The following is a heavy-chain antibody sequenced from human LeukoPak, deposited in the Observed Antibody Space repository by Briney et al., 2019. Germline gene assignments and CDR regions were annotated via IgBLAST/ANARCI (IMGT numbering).Heavy chain of an antibody. V-gene: IGHV4-61*02. CDR2: IYASGST. Sequence: PSQTLSLTCTVSGASISSGSYYWSWIRQPAGKGLEWIGRIYASGSTNYNPSLKSRVTISADTSKNHFSLNLNSMTAADTAVYYCATDVGAHDYWGQGTLVTVSS. CDR1: GASISSGSYY. CDR3: ATDVGAHDY. D-gene: IGHD3-16*01. J-gene: IGHJ4*02.